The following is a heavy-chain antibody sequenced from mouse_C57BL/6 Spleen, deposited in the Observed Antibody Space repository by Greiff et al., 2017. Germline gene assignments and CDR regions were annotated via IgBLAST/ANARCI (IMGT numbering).Heavy chain of an antibody. Sequence: QVQLKQPGAELVRPGSSVKLSCKASGYTFTSYWMDWVKQRPGQGLEWIGNIYPSDSETHYNQKFKDKATLTVDKSSSTAYMQLSSLTSEDSAVYYCARFSPFAYWGQGTLVTVSA. CDR2: IYPSDSET. CDR3: ARFSPFAY. V-gene: IGHV1-61*01. CDR1: GYTFTSYW. J-gene: IGHJ3*01.